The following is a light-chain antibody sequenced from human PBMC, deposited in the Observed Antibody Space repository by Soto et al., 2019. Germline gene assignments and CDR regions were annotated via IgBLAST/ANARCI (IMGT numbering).Light chain of an antibody. CDR1: QSVGSSY. Sequence: ENVLTQSPGTLSLSPGERATLSCRASQSVGSSYLAWYQQKPGQAPRLLIYSTSSRATDIPDRFSGSGSGTDFTLTISRLEPEDFAVYYCQQYDSPIWTFGQGNKVDIK. CDR2: STS. CDR3: QQYDSPIWT. J-gene: IGKJ1*01. V-gene: IGKV3-20*01.